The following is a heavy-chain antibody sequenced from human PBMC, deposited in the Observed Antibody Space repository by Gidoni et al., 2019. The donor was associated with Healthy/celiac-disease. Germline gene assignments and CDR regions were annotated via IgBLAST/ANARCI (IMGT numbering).Heavy chain of an antibody. CDR2: INHSGST. CDR3: ARVSSHGGY. D-gene: IGHD1-20*01. V-gene: IGHV4-34*01. Sequence: QVQLQQWGAGLLKPSETLSLTCASYGGSFSGYYWTWSRQPPGKGLEWIGDINHSGSTNYNPSLKSRVTISVDTSKNQFSLKLTSVTAADTAVYYCARVSSHGGYWGQGTLVTVSS. J-gene: IGHJ4*02. CDR1: GGSFSGYY.